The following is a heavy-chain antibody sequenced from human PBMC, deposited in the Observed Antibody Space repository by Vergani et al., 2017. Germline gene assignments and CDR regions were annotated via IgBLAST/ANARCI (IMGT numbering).Heavy chain of an antibody. CDR1: GYIFSNFW. D-gene: IGHD3-10*01. CDR3: ASGGHGSENGGALQL. V-gene: IGHV5-51*03. J-gene: IGHJ3*01. CDR2: IYPGDSEV. Sequence: EVMLVQSGAEVKKPGESLKISCQAFGYIFSNFWIVWVRQRPGRGLECMGIIYPGDSEVKSNPTFRGQVIFSVDTSVHTAYLQWRSLQASDTATYFCASGGHGSENGGALQLWGQGTNITVSS.